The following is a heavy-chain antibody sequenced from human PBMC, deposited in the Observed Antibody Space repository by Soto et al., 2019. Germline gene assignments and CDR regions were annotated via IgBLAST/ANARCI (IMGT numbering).Heavy chain of an antibody. CDR3: TTWAPLTSLAYCGGDCLDDNYGMDV. J-gene: IGHJ6*01. CDR2: IKSKTDGGTT. V-gene: IGHV3-15*01. Sequence: EVQLVESGGGLVKPGGSLRLSCAASGFTFSNAWMSWVRQAPGKGLEWVGRIKSKTDGGTTDYAAPVKGRFTIARDDSKNTLYLQMNSLKTEETAVYYGTTWAPLTSLAYCGGDCLDDNYGMDVW. D-gene: IGHD2-21*02. CDR1: GFTFSNAW.